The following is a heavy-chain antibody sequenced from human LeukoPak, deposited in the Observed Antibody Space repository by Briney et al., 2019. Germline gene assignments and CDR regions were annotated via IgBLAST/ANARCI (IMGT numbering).Heavy chain of an antibody. J-gene: IGHJ4*02. V-gene: IGHV3-9*01. Sequence: GGSLRLSCAASGFTFSSYSMNWVRQAPGKGLEWVSGISWNDDIMAYADSVKGRFTISRDNAKNSLYLQMNSLRVEDTAFYYCAKGIWSAVGTRTHFDYWGQGILVTVSS. CDR2: ISWNDDIM. D-gene: IGHD3-16*01. CDR3: AKGIWSAVGTRTHFDY. CDR1: GFTFSSYS.